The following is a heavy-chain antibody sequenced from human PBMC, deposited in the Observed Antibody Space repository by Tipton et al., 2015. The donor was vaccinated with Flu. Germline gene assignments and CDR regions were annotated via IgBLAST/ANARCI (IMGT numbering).Heavy chain of an antibody. CDR3: ACAGHGYYDSSGSDY. CDR1: GGSLSSCGYY. J-gene: IGHJ4*02. D-gene: IGHD3-22*01. Sequence: TLSLTCIVSGGSLSSCGYYWSWIRQHPGKGLEWIGYIYYSGSTYHNPSLKSRVTISVDTSKNQFSLKLTSVTAADTAVYYCACAGHGYYDSSGSDYWGQGTLVTVSS. V-gene: IGHV4-31*03. CDR2: IYYSGST.